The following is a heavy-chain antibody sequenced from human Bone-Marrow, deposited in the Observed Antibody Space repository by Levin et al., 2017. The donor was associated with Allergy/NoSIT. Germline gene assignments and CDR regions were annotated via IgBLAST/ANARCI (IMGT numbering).Heavy chain of an antibody. V-gene: IGHV3-21*01. CDR1: GFPFRTYG. Sequence: LSLTCATSGFPFRTYGMAWVRQAPGKGLEWVASITTTSNYIHYADSVKGRFTISRDNANNSLSLQMNRLRGEDTAVYYCARAAGAAGRGGMDVWGQGATVTVSS. CDR2: ITTTSNYI. J-gene: IGHJ6*02. CDR3: ARAAGAAGRGGMDV. D-gene: IGHD6-13*01.